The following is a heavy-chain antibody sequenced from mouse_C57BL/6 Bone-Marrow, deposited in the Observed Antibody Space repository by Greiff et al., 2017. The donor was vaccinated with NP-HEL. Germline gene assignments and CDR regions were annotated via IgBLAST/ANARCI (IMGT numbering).Heavy chain of an antibody. CDR3: ARRFGFAY. Sequence: EVKLVASGGGLVKPGGSLKLSCAASGFTFSSYTMSWVRQTPEKRLEWVATISGGGGNTYYPDSVKGRFTISRDNAKNTLYLQMSSLRSEDTALYYCARRFGFAYWGQGTLVTVSA. CDR2: ISGGGGNT. V-gene: IGHV5-9*01. J-gene: IGHJ3*01. CDR1: GFTFSSYT.